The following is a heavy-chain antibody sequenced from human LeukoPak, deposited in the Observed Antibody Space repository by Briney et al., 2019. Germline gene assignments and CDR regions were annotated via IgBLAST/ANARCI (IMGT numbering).Heavy chain of an antibody. CDR3: ANYYDSRDLRY. CDR2: ISSSSSYI. V-gene: IGHV3-21*01. CDR1: GFTFSSYS. Sequence: GGSLRLSCAASGFTFSSYSMNWVRQAPGKGLGWVSSISSSSSYIYYADSVKGRFTISRDNAKNSLYLQMNSLRAEDTAVYYCANYYDSRDLRYWGQGTLVTVSS. D-gene: IGHD3-22*01. J-gene: IGHJ4*02.